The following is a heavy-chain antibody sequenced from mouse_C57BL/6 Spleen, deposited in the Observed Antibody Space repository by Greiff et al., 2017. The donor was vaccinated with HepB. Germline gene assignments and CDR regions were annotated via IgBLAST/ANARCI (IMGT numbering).Heavy chain of an antibody. CDR2: IHPNSGST. J-gene: IGHJ3*01. Sequence: VKLQQPGAELVKPGASVKLSCKASGYTFTSYWMHWVKQRPGQGLEWIGMIHPNSGSTNYNEKFKSKATLTVDKSSSTAYMQLSSLTSEDSAVYYCARPLITTVVAKAYWGQGTLVTVSA. CDR3: ARPLITTVVAKAY. CDR1: GYTFTSYW. V-gene: IGHV1-64*01. D-gene: IGHD1-1*01.